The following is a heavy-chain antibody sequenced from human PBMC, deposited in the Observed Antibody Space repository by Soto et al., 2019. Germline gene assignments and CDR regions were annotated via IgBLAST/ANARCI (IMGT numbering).Heavy chain of an antibody. V-gene: IGHV6-1*01. CDR1: GDSVSSNTAA. Sequence: HSQTLSLTCAISGDSVSSNTAAWNWIRSPPSRGLEWLGRTYYRSNWRHDYAVSVKSRITVNPDTSKNHFSLQLNSVTPDDTAVYYCARGVAGSGFDLWGQGTLVTVSS. CDR2: TYYRSNWRH. D-gene: IGHD6-19*01. J-gene: IGHJ4*02. CDR3: ARGVAGSGFDL.